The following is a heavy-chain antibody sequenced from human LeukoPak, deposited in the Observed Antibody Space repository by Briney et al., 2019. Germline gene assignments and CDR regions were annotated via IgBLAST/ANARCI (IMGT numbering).Heavy chain of an antibody. V-gene: IGHV1-69*02. CDR1: GYTFTSYY. D-gene: IGHD3-22*01. J-gene: IGHJ4*02. CDR2: IIPILGIA. CDR3: ARGGDYDSSGYYSYDY. Sequence: SVKVSCKASGYTFTSYYMHWVRQAPGQGLEWMGRIIPILGIANYAQKFQGRVTITAGKSTSTAYMELSSLRSEDTAVYYCARGGDYDSSGYYSYDYWGQGTLVTVSS.